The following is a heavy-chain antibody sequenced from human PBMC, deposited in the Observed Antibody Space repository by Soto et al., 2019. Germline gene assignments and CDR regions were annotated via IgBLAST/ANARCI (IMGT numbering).Heavy chain of an antibody. D-gene: IGHD6-13*01. V-gene: IGHV1-58*01. CDR2: IVVGSGNT. CDR1: GFTFTSSA. J-gene: IGHJ6*02. CDR3: AADDTGYSSSWYAPYYYYGMDV. Sequence: GASVKVSCKASGFTFTSSAVQWVRQARGQRLEWIGWIVVGSGNTNYAQKFQERVTITRDMSTSTAYMELSSLRSEDTAVYYCAADDTGYSSSWYAPYYYYGMDVWGQGTTVTVSS.